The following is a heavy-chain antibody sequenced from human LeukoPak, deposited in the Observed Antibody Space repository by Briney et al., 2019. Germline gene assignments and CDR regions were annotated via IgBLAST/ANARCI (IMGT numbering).Heavy chain of an antibody. D-gene: IGHD2-8*01. CDR3: AREYNGGPKQTDAFDI. V-gene: IGHV3-74*01. CDR1: GFTLNNYW. CDR2: ISGDEIWT. Sequence: GGSLRLSCAASGFTLNNYWMHWGRQAPGKGLVWVSRISGDEIWTSYADSVKGRFIISRDNAKNTLYLQMNSLRPEDTAVYYCAREYNGGPKQTDAFDIWGQGTMVTVSS. J-gene: IGHJ3*02.